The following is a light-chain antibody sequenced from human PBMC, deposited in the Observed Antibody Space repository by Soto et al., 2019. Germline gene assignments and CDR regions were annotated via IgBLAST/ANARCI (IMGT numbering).Light chain of an antibody. J-gene: IGKJ5*01. CDR2: GAP. V-gene: IGKV3-20*01. CDR3: QQYGSSLI. Sequence: EIMLTQSPGTLSLSPGERATVSCRASQSVSNRRLAWYQQKPGQAPRFLIYGAPTRPTGIPDRFSGSGSGTDFTLTISRLEPEDFAVYYCQQYGSSLIFGQGTRLEIK. CDR1: QSVSNRR.